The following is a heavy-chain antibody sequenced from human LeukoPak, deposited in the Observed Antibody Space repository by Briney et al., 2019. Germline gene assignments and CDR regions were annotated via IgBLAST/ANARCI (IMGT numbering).Heavy chain of an antibody. D-gene: IGHD1-7*01. CDR3: ASSRELHRYDY. J-gene: IGHJ4*02. V-gene: IGHV4-39*01. CDR2: IYYSAST. CDR1: GGSISSSGFY. Sequence: PSETLSLTCTVSGGSISSSGFYWGWIRQPPGKGLEWIGSIYYSASTYYSPSLKSRVTMSVDTSKNQFSLKLSSVTAADTAVYYCASSRELHRYDYWGQGTLVTVSS.